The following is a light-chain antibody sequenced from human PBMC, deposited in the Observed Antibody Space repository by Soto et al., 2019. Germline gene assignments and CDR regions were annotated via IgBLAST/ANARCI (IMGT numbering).Light chain of an antibody. V-gene: IGLV2-14*01. CDR1: RSDVVAYNY. Sequence: QSALTQPASVSGSPGQSIAISCTGTRSDVVAYNYVSWYQQHPGKAPKLMISEVTNRPSGVSDRFSGSKSGNTASLTISGLQAEDEADYYCSSFTSRFTFVFGTGTKVTVL. CDR3: SSFTSRFTFV. CDR2: EVT. J-gene: IGLJ1*01.